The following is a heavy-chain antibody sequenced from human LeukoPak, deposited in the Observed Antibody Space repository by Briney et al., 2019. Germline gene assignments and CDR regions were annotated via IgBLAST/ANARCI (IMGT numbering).Heavy chain of an antibody. D-gene: IGHD4-17*01. J-gene: IGHJ4*02. CDR3: ARGRDYGDSGDY. Sequence: PGGSLGLSCAASGFTFSSYWMSWVRQAPGKGLEWVANIKQDGSEKHYVDSVKGRFTISRDNAKNSLYLQMNSLRAEDTAVYYCARGRDYGDSGDYWGQGTLVTVSS. CDR2: IKQDGSEK. V-gene: IGHV3-7*03. CDR1: GFTFSSYW.